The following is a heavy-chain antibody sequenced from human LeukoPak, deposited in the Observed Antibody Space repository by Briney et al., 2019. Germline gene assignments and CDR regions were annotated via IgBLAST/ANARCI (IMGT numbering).Heavy chain of an antibody. CDR1: GGSISSYY. CDR3: ARDLLSTAGYFDY. D-gene: IGHD6-19*01. CDR2: IYYSGST. V-gene: IGHV4-59*01. J-gene: IGHJ4*02. Sequence: PSETLSLTCTVSGGSISSYYWSWIRQPPGKGLEWIGYIYYSGSTNYNPSLESRVTISVDTSKNQFSLNLSSVTAADTAVYYCARDLLSTAGYFDYWGQGTLVTVSS.